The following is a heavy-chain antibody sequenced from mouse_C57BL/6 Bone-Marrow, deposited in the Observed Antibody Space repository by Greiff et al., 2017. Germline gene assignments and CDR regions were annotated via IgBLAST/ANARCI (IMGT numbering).Heavy chain of an antibody. Sequence: QVQLQQPGAELVKPGASVKLSCKASGYTFTSYWMQWVKQRPGQGLEWIGEIDPSDSYTNYNQKFKGKATLTVDPSSSTAYMQLSSLTSEYSAVYYCARHCGSSSYWYFDVWGTGTTVTVSS. D-gene: IGHD1-1*01. CDR1: GYTFTSYW. CDR2: IDPSDSYT. V-gene: IGHV1-50*01. J-gene: IGHJ1*03. CDR3: ARHCGSSSYWYFDV.